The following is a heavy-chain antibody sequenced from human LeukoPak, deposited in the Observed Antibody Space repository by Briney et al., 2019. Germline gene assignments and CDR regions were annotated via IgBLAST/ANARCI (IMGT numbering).Heavy chain of an antibody. CDR1: GFTFSSYS. CDR3: ARIVQLARMYYWFDP. Sequence: GGSLRLSCAASGFTFSSYSMNWVRQAPGKGLEWVSSISSSSSDIYYADSVKGRFTNSRDNAKNSLYLQMNSLRAEDTAVYYCARIVQLARMYYWFDPWGQGTLVTVSS. CDR2: ISSSSSDI. J-gene: IGHJ5*02. D-gene: IGHD6-13*01. V-gene: IGHV3-21*01.